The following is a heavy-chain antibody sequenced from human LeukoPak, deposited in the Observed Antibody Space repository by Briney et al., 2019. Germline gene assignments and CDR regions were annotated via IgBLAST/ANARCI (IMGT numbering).Heavy chain of an antibody. CDR2: ISSSGTTI. CDR1: GFTFSSYS. Sequence: GGSLRLSCAASGFTFSSYSMNWVRQAPGRGLEWVSYISSSGTTIFYADSVEGRFTISRDNAKNSVYLQMNSLRAEDTAVYYCAREIGSAARGRWGQGTLVTVSS. D-gene: IGHD6-13*01. J-gene: IGHJ4*02. V-gene: IGHV3-48*01. CDR3: AREIGSAARGR.